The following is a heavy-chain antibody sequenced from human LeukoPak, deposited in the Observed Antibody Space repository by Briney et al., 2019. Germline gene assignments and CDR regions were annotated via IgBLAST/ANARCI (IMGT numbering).Heavy chain of an antibody. CDR1: GFTFSSYA. CDR3: ARDRSGITMIVVVPARREDAFDI. V-gene: IGHV3-30*04. D-gene: IGHD3-22*01. Sequence: PGGPLRFSCAASGFTFSSYAMHRVRQAPGKGVEWVAVISYDGSNKYYADSVKGRFTIPRDNSKNPLYLQMNSLRAEDTAVYYCARDRSGITMIVVVPARREDAFDIWGQGTMVTVSS. CDR2: ISYDGSNK. J-gene: IGHJ3*02.